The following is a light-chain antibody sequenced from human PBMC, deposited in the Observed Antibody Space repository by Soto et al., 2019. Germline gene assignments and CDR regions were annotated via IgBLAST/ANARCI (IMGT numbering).Light chain of an antibody. V-gene: IGKV3-15*01. CDR3: QQCRNWPLT. CDR1: QNVYNN. Sequence: EIVMTQSPATLSVSPGEGATLSCKASQNVYNNLAWYQQRPGQPPRLLIYDASTRAIGISARFSGSGYGTEFTLAISGLQSEDFAVYFCQQCRNWPLTFGGGTKVEIK. CDR2: DAS. J-gene: IGKJ4*01.